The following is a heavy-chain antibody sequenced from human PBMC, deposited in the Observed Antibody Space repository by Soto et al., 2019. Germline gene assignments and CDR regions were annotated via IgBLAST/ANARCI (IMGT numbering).Heavy chain of an antibody. D-gene: IGHD6-13*01. Sequence: PSETLSLTCTVSGGSISSYYWSWIRQPPGKGLEWIGYIYHSGSTNYNPSLKSRVTISLDTSKNQFSLKLSSVTAADTALYYCARDRYSGYIDYWGQGALVTVSS. CDR3: ARDRYSGYIDY. CDR1: GGSISSYY. J-gene: IGHJ4*02. V-gene: IGHV4-59*01. CDR2: IYHSGST.